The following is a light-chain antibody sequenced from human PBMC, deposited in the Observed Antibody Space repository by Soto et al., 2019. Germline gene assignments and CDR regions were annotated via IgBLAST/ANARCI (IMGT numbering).Light chain of an antibody. CDR1: QSVSSY. CDR2: DAS. Sequence: EIVLTQSPATLSVSPGERATLSCRASQSVSSYLAWYQQKPGQAPRLLIYDASNRATGIPARFSGSGSGTDFTPIISRLEAEDFVVYYCQQSSNCALTFGGGTKVEIK. CDR3: QQSSNCALT. V-gene: IGKV3-11*01. J-gene: IGKJ4*02.